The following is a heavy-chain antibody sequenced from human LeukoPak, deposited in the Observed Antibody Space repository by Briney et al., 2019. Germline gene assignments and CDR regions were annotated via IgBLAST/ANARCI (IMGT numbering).Heavy chain of an antibody. J-gene: IGHJ4*02. CDR3: TVPPGGVTHVVDI. Sequence: GESLKISCKGSGYDFTRFWIGWVRQMPGKGLELMGIIYPGRSDTSYSPSFQGQVTISADTSISTAYLQWNTVKTSDSAIYYCTVPPGGVTHVVDIWGQGTLVTVSS. V-gene: IGHV5-51*01. D-gene: IGHD2-21*02. CDR1: GYDFTRFW. CDR2: IYPGRSDT.